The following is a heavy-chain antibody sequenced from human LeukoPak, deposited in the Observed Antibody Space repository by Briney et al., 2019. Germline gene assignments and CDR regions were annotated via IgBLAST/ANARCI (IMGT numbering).Heavy chain of an antibody. CDR3: ASLRGAKAFGFDP. J-gene: IGHJ5*02. CDR2: IYHSGST. Sequence: SETLSLTCAVSGGSISSGGYSWSWIRQPPGKGLEWIGYIYHSGSTYYNPSLKSRVTISVDTSKNQFSLKLSSVTAADTAVYYCASLRGAKAFGFDPWGQGTLVTVSS. D-gene: IGHD1-26*01. V-gene: IGHV4-30-2*01. CDR1: GGSISSGGYS.